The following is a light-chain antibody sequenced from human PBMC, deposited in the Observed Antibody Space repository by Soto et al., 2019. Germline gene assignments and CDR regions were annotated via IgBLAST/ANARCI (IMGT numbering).Light chain of an antibody. J-gene: IGKJ4*01. V-gene: IGKV1-12*01. Sequence: DLQMTQSPSSVSASVGDRVSITCRSSQGISNCLAWYQQKPGRAPKLLIYTGSSLQSGVPSRFSGTGSGTDFTLTISRLKPEDVAIYYCKQANSSPLTFGGGTKVEIK. CDR1: QGISNC. CDR3: KQANSSPLT. CDR2: TGS.